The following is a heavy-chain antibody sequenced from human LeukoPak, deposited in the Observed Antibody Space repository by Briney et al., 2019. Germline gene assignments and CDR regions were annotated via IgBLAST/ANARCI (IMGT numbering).Heavy chain of an antibody. CDR1: GGTFSSHA. D-gene: IGHD5-18*01. CDR2: IIPILGIA. J-gene: IGHJ6*02. Sequence: SVKVSCKASGGTFSSHAISWVRQAPGQGLEWMGRIIPILGIANYAQKFQGRVTITADKSTSTAYMELSSLRSEDTAVYYCARGIGYSYSYGMDVWGQGTTVTVSS. V-gene: IGHV1-69*04. CDR3: ARGIGYSYSYGMDV.